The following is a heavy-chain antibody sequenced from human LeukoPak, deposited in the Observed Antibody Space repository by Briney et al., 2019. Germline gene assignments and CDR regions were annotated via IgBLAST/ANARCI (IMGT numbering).Heavy chain of an antibody. CDR3: ARVYYDKAFDI. Sequence: ASVKVSCKASGYTFTGYYMHWVRQAPGQGLEWMGWIDPNSGGTKYAQNFQGRATMTRDTSISTAYMELSRLRSDDTAVYYCARVYYDKAFDIWGQGTMVTVSS. CDR1: GYTFTGYY. V-gene: IGHV1-2*02. CDR2: IDPNSGGT. J-gene: IGHJ3*02. D-gene: IGHD3-22*01.